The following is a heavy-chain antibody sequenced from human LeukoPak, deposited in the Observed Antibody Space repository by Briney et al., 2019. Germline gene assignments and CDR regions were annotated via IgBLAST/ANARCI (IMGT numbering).Heavy chain of an antibody. V-gene: IGHV3-23*01. D-gene: IGHD6-13*01. CDR1: GFTFSSYA. Sequence: GGSLRLSCAAPGFTFSSYAMTWFPQAPGKGLEWASAISGSGGSTYYADSVKGRFTISRDNSKNTLYLQMNSLRAEDTAVYYCAKDLGDSSSWYDWGQGTLVTVSS. CDR3: AKDLGDSSSWYD. J-gene: IGHJ4*02. CDR2: ISGSGGST.